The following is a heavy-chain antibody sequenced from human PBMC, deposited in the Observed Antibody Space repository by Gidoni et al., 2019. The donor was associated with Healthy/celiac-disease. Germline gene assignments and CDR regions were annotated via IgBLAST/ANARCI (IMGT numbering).Heavy chain of an antibody. CDR1: GFTFSSYG. V-gene: IGHV3-33*01. J-gene: IGHJ5*02. Sequence: QVQLVVSGGGVVQPGRSLRLSCAATGFTFSSYGMHWVRQAPGKGLGWVAVIWYDGSNKYYADSVKGRFTISRDNSKNTLYLQMNSLRAEDTAVYYCAREIMTTVTTSWFDPWGQGTLVTVSS. CDR3: AREIMTTVTTSWFDP. CDR2: IWYDGSNK. D-gene: IGHD4-17*01.